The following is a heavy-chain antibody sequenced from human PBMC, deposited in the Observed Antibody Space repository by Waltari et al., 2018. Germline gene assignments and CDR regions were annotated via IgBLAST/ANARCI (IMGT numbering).Heavy chain of an antibody. J-gene: IGHJ4*02. Sequence: QVHLQESGPGLVKPSETLSPSCPVPDGSRSSSGWSWLRQPAGQGLEWIGLIHSTGSTSYKPSLKSRVTISVDTSKNQFSLDLNSLTAADTAMYYCARDHWGSLDYWGQGILVTVSS. V-gene: IGHV4-4*07. CDR2: IHSTGST. D-gene: IGHD7-27*01. CDR3: ARDHWGSLDY. CDR1: DGSRSSSG.